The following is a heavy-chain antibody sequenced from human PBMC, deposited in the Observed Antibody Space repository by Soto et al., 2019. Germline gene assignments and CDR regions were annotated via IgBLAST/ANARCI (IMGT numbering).Heavy chain of an antibody. Sequence: GGSLRLSCAASGFTFSSYAMSWVRQAPGKGLEWVSAISGSGGSTYYADSVKGRFTISRDNSKNTLYLQMNSLRAEDTAVYYCAKDRDDYGCNSVGAFDIWGQGTMVTVSS. CDR2: ISGSGGST. CDR1: GFTFSSYA. D-gene: IGHD4-17*01. V-gene: IGHV3-23*01. CDR3: AKDRDDYGCNSVGAFDI. J-gene: IGHJ3*02.